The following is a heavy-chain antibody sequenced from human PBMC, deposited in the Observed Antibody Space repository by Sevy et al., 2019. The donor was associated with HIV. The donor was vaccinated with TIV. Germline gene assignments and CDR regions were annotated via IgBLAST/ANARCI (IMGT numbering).Heavy chain of an antibody. D-gene: IGHD2-8*01. CDR3: ARDPRMYGDYLLAYFDS. J-gene: IGHJ4*02. CDR2: IGYDGSNK. CDR1: GFTPSTYG. V-gene: IGHV3-33*01. Sequence: GGSLRLSCAASGFTPSTYGMHWVRQAPGKGLEWVAVIGYDGSNKYYADSVKGRFTISRDNSKNTLFLQMDGLRAEDTAVYYCARDPRMYGDYLLAYFDSWGQGTLVTVSS.